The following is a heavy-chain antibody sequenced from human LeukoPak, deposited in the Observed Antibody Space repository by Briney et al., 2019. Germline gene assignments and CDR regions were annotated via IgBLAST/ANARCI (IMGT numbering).Heavy chain of an antibody. J-gene: IGHJ4*02. CDR3: ARENSGSYYQFDY. D-gene: IGHD1-26*01. CDR2: ISYDGSNK. Sequence: PGGSLRLSCAASGFTFSSYAMHWVRQAPGKGLEWVAVISYDGSNKYYADSVKGRFTISRDNSKNTLYLQMNSLRAEDTAVYYCARENSGSYYQFDYWGQGTLVTVSS. V-gene: IGHV3-30*04. CDR1: GFTFSSYA.